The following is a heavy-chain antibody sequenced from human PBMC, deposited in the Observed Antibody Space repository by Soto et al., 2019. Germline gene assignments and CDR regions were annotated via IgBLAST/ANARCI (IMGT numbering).Heavy chain of an antibody. J-gene: IGHJ4*02. CDR3: ARASSGWGGFDY. V-gene: IGHV1-69*13. Sequence: ASVNVSCKXSGGTFSSYAISWVRQAPGQGLEWMGGIIPIFGTANYAQKFQGRVTITADESTSTAYMELSSLRSEDTAVYYCARASSGWGGFDYWGQGTLVTVSS. CDR2: IIPIFGTA. CDR1: GGTFSSYA. D-gene: IGHD6-19*01.